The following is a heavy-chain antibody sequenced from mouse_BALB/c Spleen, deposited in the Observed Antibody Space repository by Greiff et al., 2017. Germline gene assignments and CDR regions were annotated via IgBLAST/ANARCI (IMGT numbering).Heavy chain of an antibody. CDR3: VRLTEHYFDY. CDR1: GFTFNTYA. D-gene: IGHD4-1*01. V-gene: IGHV10-1*02. J-gene: IGHJ2*01. Sequence: EVKLVESGGGLVQPKGSLKLSCAASGFTFNTYAMNWVRQAPGKGLEWVARIRSKSNNYATYYADSVKDRFTISRDDSQSMLYLQMNNLKTEDTAMYYCVRLTEHYFDYWGQGTTLTVSS. CDR2: IRSKSNNYAT.